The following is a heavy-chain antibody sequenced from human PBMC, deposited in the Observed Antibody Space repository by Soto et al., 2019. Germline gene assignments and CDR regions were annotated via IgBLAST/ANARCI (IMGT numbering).Heavy chain of an antibody. Sequence: GGSLRLSCAASGFTFSSYAMHWVRQAPGKGLEWVAVISYDGSNKYYADSVKGRFTISRDNSKNTLYLQMNSLRAEDTAVYYCARDLPYSSTEKNYYGMDVWGQGTTVTVSS. D-gene: IGHD6-13*01. CDR2: ISYDGSNK. CDR3: ARDLPYSSTEKNYYGMDV. J-gene: IGHJ6*02. CDR1: GFTFSSYA. V-gene: IGHV3-30-3*01.